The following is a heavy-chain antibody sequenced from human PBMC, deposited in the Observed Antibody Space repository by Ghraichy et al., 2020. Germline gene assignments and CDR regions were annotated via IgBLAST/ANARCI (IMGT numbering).Heavy chain of an antibody. CDR3: ARIPRTTYWFDP. Sequence: SGPTLVKPTETLTLTCTVSGFSLSNARMGVSWIRQPPGKALEWLARIFSNDEKSYSTSLKSRLTISKDTSKSQVVLTMTNMDPVDTATYYCARIPRTTYWFDPWGQGTLVTVSS. V-gene: IGHV2-26*01. CDR1: GFSLSNARMG. D-gene: IGHD1-7*01. CDR2: IFSNDEK. J-gene: IGHJ5*02.